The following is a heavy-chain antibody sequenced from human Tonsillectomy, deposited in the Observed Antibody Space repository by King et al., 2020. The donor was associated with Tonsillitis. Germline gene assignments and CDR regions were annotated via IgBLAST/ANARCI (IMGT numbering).Heavy chain of an antibody. CDR2: IQKDGSGK. D-gene: IGHD1-26*01. J-gene: IGHJ4*02. CDR3: ATDPYSGSSDY. CDR1: GFTFANYW. V-gene: IGHV3-7*01. Sequence: VQLVESGGGLVQPGGSLRLSCAASGFTFANYWMCWVRQAPGKGLEWVANIQKDGSGKNYLGVVKGRFTISRDNAQNSLYLQMNSLRAEDTAVYFCATDPYSGSSDYWGQGTLVTVSS.